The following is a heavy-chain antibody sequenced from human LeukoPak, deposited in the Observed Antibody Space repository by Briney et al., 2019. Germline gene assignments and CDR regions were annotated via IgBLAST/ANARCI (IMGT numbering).Heavy chain of an antibody. D-gene: IGHD4-17*01. CDR3: ARGGVNDHGDGQYFEH. Sequence: PGGSLRLSCAASGFTFSSYAMSWVRQAPGKGLEWVGYIRNRIHGRKSVYAASVEGRFTISRDDSESVAYLQMNSLKTEDTAVYFCARGGVNDHGDGQYFEHWGQGTLLIVSS. CDR2: IRNRIHGRKS. V-gene: IGHV3-49*04. CDR1: GFTFSSYA. J-gene: IGHJ1*01.